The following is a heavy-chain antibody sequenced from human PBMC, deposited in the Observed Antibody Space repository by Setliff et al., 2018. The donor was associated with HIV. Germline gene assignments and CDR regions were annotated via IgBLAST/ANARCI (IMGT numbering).Heavy chain of an antibody. CDR3: ARGGGSSWSHFDC. J-gene: IGHJ4*02. Sequence: RASVKVSCKASGYTFNDNYIHWVRQAPGQGLEWMGRISPDIGDTNYAQKFQGRVTMTRDTSTSTVYMELSSLRSEDTAVYYCARGGGSSWSHFDCWGQGTLVTVSS. D-gene: IGHD6-13*01. V-gene: IGHV1-2*06. CDR1: GYTFNDNY. CDR2: ISPDIGDT.